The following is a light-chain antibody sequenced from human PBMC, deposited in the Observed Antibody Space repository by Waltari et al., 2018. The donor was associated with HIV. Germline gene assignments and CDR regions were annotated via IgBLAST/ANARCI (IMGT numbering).Light chain of an antibody. Sequence: EVALTQSPGTLSLSPGERATLSCRASESVSNYLAWYQQKPGQAPRLLIYGAFNRATGIPARFSASGSGTDFTLTISSLEPEDFAVYYCQHRNNWAVFGPGTKVDI. CDR1: ESVSNY. J-gene: IGKJ3*01. CDR3: QHRNNWAV. V-gene: IGKV3-11*01. CDR2: GAF.